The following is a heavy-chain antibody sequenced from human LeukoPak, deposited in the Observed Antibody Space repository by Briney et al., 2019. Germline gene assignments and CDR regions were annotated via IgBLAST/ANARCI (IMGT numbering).Heavy chain of an antibody. CDR2: ISGSGGST. Sequence: GGSLRLSCAASGFTFSSYAMGWVRQAPGKGLEWVSAISGSGGSTYYADSVKGRFTISRDNAKSSLYLQMDNLRAEDTAVYYCSNGIYSSSYWGRGTLVTVSS. V-gene: IGHV3-23*01. CDR1: GFTFSSYA. D-gene: IGHD6-6*01. J-gene: IGHJ4*02. CDR3: SNGIYSSSY.